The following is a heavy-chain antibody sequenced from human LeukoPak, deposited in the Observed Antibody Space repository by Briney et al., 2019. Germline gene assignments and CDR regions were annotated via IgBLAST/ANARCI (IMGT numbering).Heavy chain of an antibody. CDR3: AKDLAAAGTKDGMDV. D-gene: IGHD6-13*01. V-gene: IGHV3-9*01. CDR1: GFTFDDYA. CDR2: ISWNSGSI. J-gene: IGHJ6*02. Sequence: GRSLRLSCAASGFTFDDYAMHWVRQAPGKGLEWVSGISWNSGSIGYADSVKGRFTFSRDNAKDSLYLQMNSLRAEDPALYYCAKDLAAAGTKDGMDVWGQGTTVTVSS.